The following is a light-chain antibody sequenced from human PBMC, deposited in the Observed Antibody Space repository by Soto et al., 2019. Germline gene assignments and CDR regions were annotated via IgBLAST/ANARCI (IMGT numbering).Light chain of an antibody. CDR1: QTVNSDY. Sequence: EIVLTQSPGTRSLSPGERATLSCRASQTVNSDYVAWYQQKPGQAPRLLISGASNRATGIPDRFSGSGSGTDFILTISRLEPEDFAMYYCQQYGGSPLVTFGGGTKVEIK. CDR3: QQYGGSPLVT. CDR2: GAS. J-gene: IGKJ4*01. V-gene: IGKV3-20*01.